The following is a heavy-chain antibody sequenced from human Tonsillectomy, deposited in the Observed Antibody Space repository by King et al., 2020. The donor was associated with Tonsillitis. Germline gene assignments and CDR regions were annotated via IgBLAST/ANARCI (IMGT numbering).Heavy chain of an antibody. V-gene: IGHV3-33*08. CDR3: AWGGGSGLYYFDY. D-gene: IGHD3-16*01. J-gene: IGHJ4*02. CDR1: GFTFSVYG. Sequence: VQLVESGGGVVQPGRSLRLSCAASGFTFSVYGMHWVRQAPGKGLEWVAVIWNDGSNKYYAESVKGRFTISRDNSKNTLYVQMNSLRAEDTAVYYWAWGGGSGLYYFDYWGQGTLVTVSS. CDR2: IWNDGSNK.